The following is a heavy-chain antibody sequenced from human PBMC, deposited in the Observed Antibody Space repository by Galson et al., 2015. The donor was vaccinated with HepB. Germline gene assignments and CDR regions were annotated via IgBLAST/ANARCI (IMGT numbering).Heavy chain of an antibody. CDR1: GYTFTSYY. Sequence: SCKASGYTFTSYYMHWVRQAPGQGLEWMGIINPSGGSTSYAQKFQGRVTMTRDTSTSTVYMELSSLRSEDTAVYYCARDGAVVVPAAIHWFDPWGQGTLVTVSS. CDR2: INPSGGST. CDR3: ARDGAVVVPAAIHWFDP. V-gene: IGHV1-46*01. D-gene: IGHD2-2*02. J-gene: IGHJ5*02.